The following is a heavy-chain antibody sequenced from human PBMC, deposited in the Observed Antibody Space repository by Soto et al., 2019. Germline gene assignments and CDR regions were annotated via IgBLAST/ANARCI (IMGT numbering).Heavy chain of an antibody. Sequence: GGSLRLSCAASGFTFSDYYMTWIRQAPGKGLEWVPYISSTGSTIYYADSVKGRFTISRDNAKNSLYLQLNNLRAEDTAVYYCASRAPYYFDYWGQGTLVTVAS. D-gene: IGHD3-10*01. V-gene: IGHV3-11*01. CDR1: GFTFSDYY. J-gene: IGHJ4*02. CDR2: ISSTGSTI. CDR3: ASRAPYYFDY.